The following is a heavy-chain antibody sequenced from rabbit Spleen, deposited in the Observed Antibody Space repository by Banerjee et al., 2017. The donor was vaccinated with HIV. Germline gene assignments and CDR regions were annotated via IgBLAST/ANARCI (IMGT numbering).Heavy chain of an antibody. CDR1: GFDLSSSYY. V-gene: IGHV1S40*01. Sequence: QSLEESGGGLVKPGAPLTLTCKASGFDLSSSYYLCWVRQAPGKGLEWIGCLYTDVLTTWYASWAKGRFTISKASSTTVTLQMTSLTAADTATYFCVRDGGTNSKFNLWGQGTLVPVS. D-gene: IGHD1-1*01. CDR3: VRDGGTNSKFNL. CDR2: LYTDVLTT. J-gene: IGHJ4*01.